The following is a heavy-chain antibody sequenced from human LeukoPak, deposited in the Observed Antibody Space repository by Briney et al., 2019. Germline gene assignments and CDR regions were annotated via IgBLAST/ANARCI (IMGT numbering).Heavy chain of an antibody. Sequence: PGGSLRLSCAASGFTFDDYAMHWVRQALGKGLEWVSGISWNSGSIGYADSVKGRFTISRDNAKNSLYLQMNSLRAEDTALYYCAKDNAAGSYFDYWGQGTLVTVSS. J-gene: IGHJ4*02. CDR2: ISWNSGSI. D-gene: IGHD6-19*01. CDR1: GFTFDDYA. CDR3: AKDNAAGSYFDY. V-gene: IGHV3-9*01.